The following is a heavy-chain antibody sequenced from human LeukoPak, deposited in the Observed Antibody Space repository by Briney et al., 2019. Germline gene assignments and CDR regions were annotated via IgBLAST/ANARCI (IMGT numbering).Heavy chain of an antibody. CDR3: ARDLWEWLPSQLSNWFDP. J-gene: IGHJ5*02. CDR1: GGTFSSYA. V-gene: IGHV1-69*04. D-gene: IGHD5-12*01. Sequence: GASVKVSCKASGGTFSSYAISWVRQAPGQGLEWMGKIIPILGIANYAQKFQGRVTITADKSTSTAYMELSSLRSEDTAVYYCARDLWEWLPSQLSNWFDPWGQGTLVTVSS. CDR2: IIPILGIA.